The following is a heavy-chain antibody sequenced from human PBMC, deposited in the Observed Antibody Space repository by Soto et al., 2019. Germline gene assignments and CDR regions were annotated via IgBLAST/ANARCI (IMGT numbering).Heavy chain of an antibody. CDR2: IYSGGST. Sequence: GGSLRLSCAASGFTVSSNYMSWVRQAPGKGLEWVSVIYSGGSTYYADSVKGRFTISRDNSKNTLYLQMNSLRAEDTAVYYCARGGHDPGIAAAGTRYFDYWGQGTLVTVSS. D-gene: IGHD6-13*01. CDR3: ARGGHDPGIAAAGTRYFDY. J-gene: IGHJ4*02. CDR1: GFTVSSNY. V-gene: IGHV3-53*01.